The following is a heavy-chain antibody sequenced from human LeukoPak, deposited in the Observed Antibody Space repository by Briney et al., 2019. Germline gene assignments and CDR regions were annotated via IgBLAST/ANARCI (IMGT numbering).Heavy chain of an antibody. Sequence: ASVKVSCKASGYTFTSYAMNWVRQAPGQGLEWMGWINTNTGNPTYAQAFTGRFVFSLDTSVSTAYLQISSLKAEDTAVYYCARDYVEMATIYDYYYGMDVWGQGTTVTVSS. D-gene: IGHD5-24*01. CDR1: GYTFTSYA. V-gene: IGHV7-4-1*02. CDR3: ARDYVEMATIYDYYYGMDV. CDR2: INTNTGNP. J-gene: IGHJ6*02.